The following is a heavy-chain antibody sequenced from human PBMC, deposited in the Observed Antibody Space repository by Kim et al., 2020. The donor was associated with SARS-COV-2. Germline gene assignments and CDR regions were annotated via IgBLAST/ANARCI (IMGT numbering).Heavy chain of an antibody. CDR3: VKAGIAVAGQAFDI. CDR2: ISSNGGST. CDR1: GFTFSSYA. D-gene: IGHD6-19*01. Sequence: GGSLRRSCSASGFTFSSYAMHWVRQAPGKGLEYVSAISSNGGSTYYADSVKGRFTISRDNSKNTLYLQMSSLRAEDTAVYYCVKAGIAVAGQAFDIWGQGTMVTVSS. V-gene: IGHV3-64D*09. J-gene: IGHJ3*02.